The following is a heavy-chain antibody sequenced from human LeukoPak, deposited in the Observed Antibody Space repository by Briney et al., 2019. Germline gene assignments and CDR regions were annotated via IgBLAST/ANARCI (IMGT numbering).Heavy chain of an antibody. Sequence: ASVKVSCKASGYTFSNYGISWVRQAPGQGLEWRGWISVYNGNTNYAQKVQGRVTMTTDTSTNTAYMELRSLGSDDTAVYYCARDRRYFDWLLSIRDAFDIWGQGTMVTVSS. D-gene: IGHD3-9*01. CDR1: GYTFSNYG. J-gene: IGHJ3*02. V-gene: IGHV1-18*01. CDR3: ARDRRYFDWLLSIRDAFDI. CDR2: ISVYNGNT.